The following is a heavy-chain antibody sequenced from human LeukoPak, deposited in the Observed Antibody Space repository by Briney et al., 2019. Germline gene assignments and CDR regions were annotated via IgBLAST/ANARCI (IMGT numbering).Heavy chain of an antibody. CDR1: GGSISSGGYY. J-gene: IGHJ4*02. Sequence: PSGTLSLTCTVSGGSISSGGYYWSWIRQHPGKGLEWIGYIYYSGSTYYNPSLKSRVTISVDTSKNQFSLKLSSVTAADTAVYYCARGYYDSSGTSGYWGQGTLVTVSS. CDR2: IYYSGST. D-gene: IGHD3-22*01. CDR3: ARGYYDSSGTSGY. V-gene: IGHV4-31*03.